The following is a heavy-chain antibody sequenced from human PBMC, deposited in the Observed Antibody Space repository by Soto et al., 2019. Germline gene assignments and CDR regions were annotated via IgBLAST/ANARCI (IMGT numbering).Heavy chain of an antibody. D-gene: IGHD3-10*01. CDR2: IYYSGST. CDR3: ARVVTRMVRVIDY. CDR1: GGSISSGGYY. Sequence: SETLSLTCTVSGGSISSGGYYWSWIRQHPGKGLEWIGYIYYSGSTYYNPSLKSRVTISVDTSKNQFSLKLSSVTAADTAVYYCARVVTRMVRVIDYWGQGTLVTVSS. V-gene: IGHV4-31*03. J-gene: IGHJ4*02.